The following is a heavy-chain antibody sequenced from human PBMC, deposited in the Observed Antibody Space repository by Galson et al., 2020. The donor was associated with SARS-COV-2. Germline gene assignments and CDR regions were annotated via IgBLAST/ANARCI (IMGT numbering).Heavy chain of an antibody. V-gene: IGHV3-30*02. J-gene: IGHJ4*02. D-gene: IGHD1-26*01. CDR1: GFSFSSYA. CDR2: IRYDGNNE. CDR3: AKDQGGIVGASTPLDY. Sequence: QHGESLKISCAASGFSFSSYALQWVRQAPGKGLEWVSFIRYDGNNEYYADAVKGRFTIARDNSKNTLYLQMNSLRPEDTAVYYCAKDQGGIVGASTPLDYGGQGTLVTVSS.